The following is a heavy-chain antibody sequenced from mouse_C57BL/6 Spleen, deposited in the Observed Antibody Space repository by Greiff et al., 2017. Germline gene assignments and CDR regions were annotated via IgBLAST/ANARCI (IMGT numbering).Heavy chain of an antibody. CDR1: GYTFTDYN. J-gene: IGHJ2*01. V-gene: IGHV1-22*01. D-gene: IGHD1-1*01. Sequence: EVQGVESGPELVKPGASVKMSCKASGYTFTDYNMHWVKQSHGKSLEWIGYINPNNGGTSYNQKFKGKATLTVNKSSSTAYMELRSLTSEDSAVYYCARLDYGSFFDYWGQGTTLTVAS. CDR3: ARLDYGSFFDY. CDR2: INPNNGGT.